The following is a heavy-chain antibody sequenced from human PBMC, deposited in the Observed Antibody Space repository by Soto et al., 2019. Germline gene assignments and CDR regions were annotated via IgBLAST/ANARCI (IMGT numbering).Heavy chain of an antibody. Sequence: QGRGLEWVSSISGSGDGGSYADSVKGRFTISRDNSKNTLYLQMNSLRAEDTAVYYCAREKVKGYYFSRMHDCCQGTPLTAS. J-gene: IGHJ6*02. CDR2: ISGSGDGG. V-gene: IGHV3-23*01. CDR3: AREKVKGYYFSRMHD.